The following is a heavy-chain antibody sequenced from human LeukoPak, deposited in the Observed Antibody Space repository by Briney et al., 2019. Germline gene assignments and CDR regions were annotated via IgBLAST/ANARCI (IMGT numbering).Heavy chain of an antibody. CDR1: GFTFSSYS. D-gene: IGHD3-16*01. Sequence: PGGSLRLSCAASGFTFSSYSMNWVRQAPGKGLEWVSSISSSSSYIYYADSVKGRFTFSRDNAKNSLYLQMNSLRAEGTAVYYCARDQEPYLDMITYSCDYWGQGTLVTVSS. CDR3: ARDQEPYLDMITYSCDY. J-gene: IGHJ4*02. CDR2: ISSSSSYI. V-gene: IGHV3-21*01.